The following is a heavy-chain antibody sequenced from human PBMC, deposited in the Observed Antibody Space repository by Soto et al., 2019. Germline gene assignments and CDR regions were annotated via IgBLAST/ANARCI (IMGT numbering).Heavy chain of an antibody. CDR1: VASISSSSYY. CDR3: ARQRTTVVTQAYFDH. D-gene: IGHD2-21*02. CDR2: IYYSGRT. V-gene: IGHV4-39*01. Sequence: LXLTCIASVASISSSSYYWGWIRQPPGKGLEWIGSIYYSGRTYYNPSFKSRVTISIDTSKNQFSLKLSSVTATDTAVYYCARQRTTVVTQAYFDHWGQGALVTVSS. J-gene: IGHJ4*02.